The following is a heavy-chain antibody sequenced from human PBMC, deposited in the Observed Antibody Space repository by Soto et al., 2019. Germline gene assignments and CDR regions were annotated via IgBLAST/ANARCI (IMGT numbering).Heavy chain of an antibody. CDR1: GYTFTAYA. Sequence: QVHLVQSGAEVKKPGASVKVSCKASGYTFTAYAIHWVRQAPGQGLEWMAWINAGNGDTKYSQKFQGRVTVTRDTSASTVYRELSSLRSEDTAVYYCARDSDASVTHWGQGTLVTVSS. J-gene: IGHJ4*02. D-gene: IGHD4-17*01. CDR3: ARDSDASVTH. CDR2: INAGNGDT. V-gene: IGHV1-3*01.